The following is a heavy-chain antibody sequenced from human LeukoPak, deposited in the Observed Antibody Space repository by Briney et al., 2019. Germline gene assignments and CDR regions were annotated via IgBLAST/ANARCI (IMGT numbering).Heavy chain of an antibody. CDR2: INHSGGT. Sequence: PSETLSLTCAVYGGSFSGYYWSWIRQPPGKGLEWIGEINHSGGTNYNPSLKSRVTISVDTSKNQFSLKLSSVTAADTAVYYCARGSDFDPWGQGTLVTVSS. CDR1: GGSFSGYY. CDR3: ARGSDFDP. V-gene: IGHV4-34*01. J-gene: IGHJ5*02.